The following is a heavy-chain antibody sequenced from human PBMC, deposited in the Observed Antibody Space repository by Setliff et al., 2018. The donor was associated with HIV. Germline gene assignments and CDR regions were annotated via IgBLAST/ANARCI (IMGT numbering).Heavy chain of an antibody. CDR1: GFTFSNAW. CDR2: IKIKIDGGTT. J-gene: IGHJ6*02. V-gene: IGHV3-15*01. D-gene: IGHD1-20*01. CDR3: STVKWNDDYYYYGMDV. Sequence: AGGSLRLSCAASGFTFSNAWMSWVRQAPGRGLEWVGRIKIKIDGGTTDYAAPVKGRFTISRDDSKNMLYVQMNSLKTEDTAVYYCSTVKWNDDYYYYGMDVWGRGTLVTVSS.